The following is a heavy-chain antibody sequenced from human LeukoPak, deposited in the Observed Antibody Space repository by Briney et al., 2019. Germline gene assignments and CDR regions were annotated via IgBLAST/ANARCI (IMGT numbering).Heavy chain of an antibody. J-gene: IGHJ4*02. Sequence: GASVKVSCKASGYTFTDNYMHWVRQAPGQGLEWMGWINPYSGGTVYAQKFQGRVTITADKSTTTAYMELSTLRSEDTAVYYCARGGFRLGELSFVPGKFLDFWGPGTLVTVSS. D-gene: IGHD3-16*02. V-gene: IGHV1-2*02. CDR1: GYTFTDNY. CDR2: INPYSGGT. CDR3: ARGGFRLGELSFVPGKFLDF.